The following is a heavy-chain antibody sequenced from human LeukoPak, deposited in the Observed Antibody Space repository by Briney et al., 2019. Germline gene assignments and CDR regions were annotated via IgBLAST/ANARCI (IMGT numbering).Heavy chain of an antibody. D-gene: IGHD1-1*01. CDR2: IYPCDSET. J-gene: IGHJ4*02. Sequence: GGSLEISFKGSGSRFNSYWIGWGRQMPGKGLEWMGTIYPCDSETRLRPSFQGQVTMSADKSISTAYLQWSSLKASDTAMDYCARGTARFDYWGQGALVSVSS. V-gene: IGHV5-51*01. CDR1: GSRFNSYW. CDR3: ARGTARFDY.